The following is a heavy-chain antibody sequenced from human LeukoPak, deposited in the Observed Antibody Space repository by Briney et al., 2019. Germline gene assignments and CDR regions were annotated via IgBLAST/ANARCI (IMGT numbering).Heavy chain of an antibody. J-gene: IGHJ4*02. CDR1: GFTFSSYS. D-gene: IGHD6-19*01. CDR2: ISSSSSYI. V-gene: IGHV3-21*01. Sequence: GGSLRLSCAAFGFTFSSYSMNWVRQAPGKGLEWVSSISSSSSYIYYADSVKGRFTISRDNAKNSLYLQMNSLRAEDTAVYYCARDSSIAVAGTGFDYWGQGTLVTVSS. CDR3: ARDSSIAVAGTGFDY.